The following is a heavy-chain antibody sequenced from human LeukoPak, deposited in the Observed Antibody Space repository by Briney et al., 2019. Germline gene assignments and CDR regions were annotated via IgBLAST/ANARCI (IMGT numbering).Heavy chain of an antibody. D-gene: IGHD2-2*02. CDR3: ARYCRTTSCYTHDF. V-gene: IGHV4-39*01. Sequence: PSETLSLTCTVSGGSISSYYWGWIRQPPGGGPEWIGSIHYSGSTHCNPSLKSRVSVSIDTSKNQFSLKLSSVTAADTAVYYCARYCRTTSCYTHDFWGQGTLVTVSS. CDR2: IHYSGST. CDR1: GGSISSYY. J-gene: IGHJ4*02.